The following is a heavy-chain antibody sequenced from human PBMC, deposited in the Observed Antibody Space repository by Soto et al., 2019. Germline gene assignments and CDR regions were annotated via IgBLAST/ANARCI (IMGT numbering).Heavy chain of an antibody. Sequence: ASVKVSCKASGYTFTSYDINWVRQATGQGLEWMGWMNPNSGNTGYAQKFQGRVTMTRNTSISTAYMELSSLRSEDTAVYYCARPYCSGGSCYFEGYDYYYYMDVWGKGTTVTVSS. CDR2: MNPNSGNT. CDR3: ARPYCSGGSCYFEGYDYYYYMDV. V-gene: IGHV1-8*01. J-gene: IGHJ6*03. CDR1: GYTFTSYD. D-gene: IGHD2-15*01.